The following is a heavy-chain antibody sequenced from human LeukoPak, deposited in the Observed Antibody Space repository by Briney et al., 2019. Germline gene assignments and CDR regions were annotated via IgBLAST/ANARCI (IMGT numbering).Heavy chain of an antibody. Sequence: ASVKVSCKASGGTFSSYTISWVRQAPGQGLEWMGRIIPILGIANYAQKFQGRVTITADKSTSTAYMELSSLRSEDTAVYYCARDRGRNWGSDYWGQGTLVTVSS. CDR2: IIPILGIA. V-gene: IGHV1-69*04. D-gene: IGHD7-27*01. J-gene: IGHJ4*02. CDR1: GGTFSSYT. CDR3: ARDRGRNWGSDY.